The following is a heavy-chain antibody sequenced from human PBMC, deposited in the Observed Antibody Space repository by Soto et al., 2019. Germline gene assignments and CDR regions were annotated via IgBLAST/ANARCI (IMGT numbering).Heavy chain of an antibody. CDR1: GFTFSSYG. D-gene: IGHD3-22*01. J-gene: IGHJ4*02. V-gene: IGHV3-33*01. CDR2: IWYDGTDK. Sequence: GSLRLSCAASGFTFSSYGMHWVRQAPGKGLEWVAVIWYDGTDKYYADSVKGRFTISRDNSKNTLYLQMNSLRAEDTAVYYCARGVVITGNDNFDYWGQGTLVTVSS. CDR3: ARGVVITGNDNFDY.